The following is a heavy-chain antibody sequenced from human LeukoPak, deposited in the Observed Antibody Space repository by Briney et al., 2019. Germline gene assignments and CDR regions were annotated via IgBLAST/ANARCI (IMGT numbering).Heavy chain of an antibody. V-gene: IGHV4-4*07. CDR2: IYSNRRV. Sequence: PSETLSLTCSVSGAFINSYHWSWIRQSAGKGLEWIGRIYSNRRVDYNPSLENRVSMSMDTSKNDLLLDLDSVTAADTGVYYCAALHYFGHGATRTWGQGILVTVSS. CDR3: AALHYFGHGATRT. CDR1: GAFINSYH. D-gene: IGHD2/OR15-2a*01. J-gene: IGHJ5*02.